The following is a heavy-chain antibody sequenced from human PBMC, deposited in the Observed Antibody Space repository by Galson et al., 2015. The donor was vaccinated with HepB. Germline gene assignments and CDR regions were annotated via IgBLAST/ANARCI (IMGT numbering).Heavy chain of an antibody. CDR1: GFTFSSYG. CDR3: AKDRMGGSGGFDY. J-gene: IGHJ4*02. V-gene: IGHV3-30*18. CDR2: ISYDGSNK. Sequence: SLRLSCAASGFTFSSYGMHWVRQAPGKGLEWVAVISYDGSNKYYADSVKGRFTISRDNSKNTLYLQMNSLRAEDTAVYYCAKDRMGGSGGFDYWGQGTLVTVSS. D-gene: IGHD3-10*01.